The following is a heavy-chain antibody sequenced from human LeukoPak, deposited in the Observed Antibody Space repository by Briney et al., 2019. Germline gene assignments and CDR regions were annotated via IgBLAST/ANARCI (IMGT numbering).Heavy chain of an antibody. V-gene: IGHV3-21*01. D-gene: IGHD2-15*01. CDR3: ARAVYCSGGGCFRYFDL. J-gene: IGHJ2*01. CDR1: GISFSNYS. CDR2: ISSSSRFI. Sequence: GGSLRLSCAASGISFSNYSMNWVRQAPGKGLEWVSLISSSSRFIYYGDSVKGRFTISRDNAKKSLYLQMNSLRAEDTAVYYCARAVYCSGGGCFRYFDLWGRGALVTVSS.